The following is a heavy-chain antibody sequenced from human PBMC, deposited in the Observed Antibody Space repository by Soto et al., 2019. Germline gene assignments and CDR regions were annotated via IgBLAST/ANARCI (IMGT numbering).Heavy chain of an antibody. CDR2: IIPIFGTA. CDR3: ARDRDSSRGPFYYYYGMDV. CDR1: GYTFTSYG. Sequence: GASVKVSCKASGYTFTSYGISWVRQAPGQGLEWMGGIIPIFGTANYAQKFQGRVTITADESTSTAYMELSSLRSEDTAVYYCARDRDSSRGPFYYYYGMDVWGQGTTVTVSS. V-gene: IGHV1-69*13. D-gene: IGHD6-13*01. J-gene: IGHJ6*02.